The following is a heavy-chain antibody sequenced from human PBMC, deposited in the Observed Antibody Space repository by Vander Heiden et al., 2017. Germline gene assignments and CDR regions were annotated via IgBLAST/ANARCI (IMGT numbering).Heavy chain of an antibody. D-gene: IGHD4-17*01. CDR2: IWYDGSNK. CDR3: ARGHDYGDYEGAFDI. CDR1: GFTCSSYG. V-gene: IGHV3-33*01. Sequence: QVQLVESGGGVVQPGRSLRLSCAASGFTCSSYGMHWVRQAPGKGLEWVAVIWYDGSNKYYADSVKGRFTISRDNSKNTLYLQMNSLRAEDTAVYYCARGHDYGDYEGAFDIWGQGTMVTVSS. J-gene: IGHJ3*02.